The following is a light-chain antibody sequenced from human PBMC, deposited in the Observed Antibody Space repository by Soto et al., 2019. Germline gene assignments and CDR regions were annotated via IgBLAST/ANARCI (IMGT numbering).Light chain of an antibody. J-gene: IGKJ1*01. V-gene: IGKV4-1*01. CDR1: PSVLYSSNNKNY. Sequence: DIVMTQSTDSLAVSLGESATINCKSSPSVLYSSNNKNYLAWYQQKPGQPPKLLIYWASTRESGVPDRFSGSGSGTDFTLTISSLQAEDVAVYYCQQYYSTPWPFGQGTKVDVK. CDR3: QQYYSTPWP. CDR2: WAS.